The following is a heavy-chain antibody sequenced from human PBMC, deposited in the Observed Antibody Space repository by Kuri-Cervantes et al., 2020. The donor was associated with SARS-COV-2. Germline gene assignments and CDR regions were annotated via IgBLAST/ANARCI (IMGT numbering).Heavy chain of an antibody. CDR2: MNPNSDNT. D-gene: IGHD7-27*01. V-gene: IGHV1-8*03. CDR1: GYTFTSYD. Sequence: ASVKVSCKASGYTFTSYDINWVRQATGQGLEWMGWMNPNSDNTGYAQKFQGRVTITRNTSISTAYMELSSLRSEDTAVYYCARMTTGDYMDVWGKGTTVTVSS. J-gene: IGHJ6*03. CDR3: ARMTTGDYMDV.